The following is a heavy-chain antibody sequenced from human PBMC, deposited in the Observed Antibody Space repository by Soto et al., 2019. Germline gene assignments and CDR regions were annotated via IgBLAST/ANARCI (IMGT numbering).Heavy chain of an antibody. V-gene: IGHV4-30-2*06. CDR3: DRANPGPSPRWVL. J-gene: IGHJ6*02. Sequence: PSETLSLTCTVSGGSISSGGYSWSWIRQSPEKGLEWIGCIYPTGTTYYHPSLKSRVTISVDTSRNQFSLNLTSVTAADTAVYYCDRANPGPSPRWVLWGQGTTVTVSS. CDR1: GGSISSGGYS. CDR2: IYPTGTT. D-gene: IGHD3-10*01.